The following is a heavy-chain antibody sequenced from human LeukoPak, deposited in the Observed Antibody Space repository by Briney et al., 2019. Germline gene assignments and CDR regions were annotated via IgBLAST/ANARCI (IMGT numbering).Heavy chain of an antibody. V-gene: IGHV1-69*13. CDR1: GGTFTTYA. CDR2: IIPIFGTA. J-gene: IGHJ4*02. Sequence: SLRVSSTASGGTFTTYAISWVRQAPGHGLEWMGGIIPIFGTANYAQKFQGRVTITADESTSTAYMELSSLRSEDTAVYYCARTLWFGELFLYFDYWGQGTLVTVSS. CDR3: ARTLWFGELFLYFDY. D-gene: IGHD3-10*01.